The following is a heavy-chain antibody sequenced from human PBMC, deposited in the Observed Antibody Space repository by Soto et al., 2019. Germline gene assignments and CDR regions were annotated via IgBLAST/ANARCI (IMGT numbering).Heavy chain of an antibody. Sequence: EVQQVESGGDLVQPGGSLRLSCVASGFTFSPYWRSWVRQAPGRGLQWVATINNDGSEKYYADSVKGRFTISRDNARDSVYLQLTSLRAEDTAIYYCARGSNQDYWGQGTLVAVSS. CDR1: GFTFSPYW. D-gene: IGHD2-8*01. CDR3: ARGSNQDY. J-gene: IGHJ4*02. CDR2: INNDGSEK. V-gene: IGHV3-7*03.